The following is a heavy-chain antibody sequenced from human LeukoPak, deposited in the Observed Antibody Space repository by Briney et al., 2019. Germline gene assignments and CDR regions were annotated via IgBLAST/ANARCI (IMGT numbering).Heavy chain of an antibody. Sequence: GGSLRLSCAASGFTFSSYWMSWVRQAPGKGLEWVANIKQDGSEKYYVDSVKGRFTISRDNAKNSLYLQMNSLRAEDTAVYYCASPTNGDWYAYWGQGTLVTVSS. CDR2: IKQDGSEK. CDR3: ASPTNGDWYAY. D-gene: IGHD4-17*01. J-gene: IGHJ4*02. V-gene: IGHV3-7*03. CDR1: GFTFSSYW.